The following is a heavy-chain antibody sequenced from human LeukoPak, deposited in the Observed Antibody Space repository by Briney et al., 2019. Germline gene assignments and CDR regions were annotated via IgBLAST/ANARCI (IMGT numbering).Heavy chain of an antibody. V-gene: IGHV3-33*01. CDR2: IWYDGSNK. Sequence: PGGSLRLSCAAFGFTFSSYGMPWVRQAPGKGLEWVAVIWYDGSNKYYADSVKGRFTISRDNSKDTLYLQMDSLRAEDTAVYYCAREELYCSGGSCYVSQSPVYGMDVWGQGTTVTVSS. J-gene: IGHJ6*02. D-gene: IGHD2-15*01. CDR1: GFTFSSYG. CDR3: AREELYCSGGSCYVSQSPVYGMDV.